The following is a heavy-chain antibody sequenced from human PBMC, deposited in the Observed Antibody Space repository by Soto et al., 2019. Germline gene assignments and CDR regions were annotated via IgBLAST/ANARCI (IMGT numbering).Heavy chain of an antibody. J-gene: IGHJ4*02. CDR3: AKVASPLTYYDLWSGYQEEYYFDY. CDR1: GFTFDDYA. D-gene: IGHD3-3*01. CDR2: ISWNSGSI. V-gene: IGHV3-9*01. Sequence: EVQLVESGGGLVQPGRSLRLSCAASGFTFDDYAMHWVRQAPGKGLEWVSGISWNSGSIGYADSVKGRFTISRDNAKNSLYLQMNSLSAEDTALYYCAKVASPLTYYDLWSGYQEEYYFDYWGQGTLVTVSS.